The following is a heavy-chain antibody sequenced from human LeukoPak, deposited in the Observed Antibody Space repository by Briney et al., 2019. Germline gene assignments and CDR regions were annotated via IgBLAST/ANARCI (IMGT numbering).Heavy chain of an antibody. V-gene: IGHV3-48*03. CDR1: GFTFSSYE. CDR3: ARDLKGYGFYYGMDV. CDR2: ISSSGSTI. Sequence: GGSLRLSCAASGFTFSSYEMNWVRQAPGKGLEWVSYISSSGSTIYYADSVKGRFTISRDNAKNSLYLQMNSLRAEDTAVYYCARDLKGYGFYYGMDVWGQGTTVTVSS. J-gene: IGHJ6*02. D-gene: IGHD5-18*01.